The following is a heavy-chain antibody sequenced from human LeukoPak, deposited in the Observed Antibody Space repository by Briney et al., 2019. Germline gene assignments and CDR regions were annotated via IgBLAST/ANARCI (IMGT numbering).Heavy chain of an antibody. V-gene: IGHV4-59*08. D-gene: IGHD2/OR15-2a*01. CDR1: GVSIKNYY. CDR2: IYYAGSS. Sequence: SETLSLTCTVSGVSIKNYYWSWIRQPPGKGLEWIANIYYAGSSNYNPSLKSRVSVSIDASKNHLSLKLTSVTAVDTAIYYCARQAVIIPTGMEGPWFDPWGQGTLVAVSS. CDR3: ARQAVIIPTGMEGPWFDP. J-gene: IGHJ5*02.